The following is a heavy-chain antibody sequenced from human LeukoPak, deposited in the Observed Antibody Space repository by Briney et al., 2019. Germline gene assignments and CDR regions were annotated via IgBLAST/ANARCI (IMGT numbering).Heavy chain of an antibody. CDR3: ARRGNSNWFDP. Sequence: GESLKISCKGSGYNFATYWIGWVRQMPGKGLEWMGVVYPGDSDTRYSPSFQGQVTMSADKSISTAYLQLSSLKASDTAIYYCARRGNSNWFDPWGQGTLVTVSS. D-gene: IGHD3-10*01. J-gene: IGHJ5*02. CDR1: GYNFATYW. CDR2: VYPGDSDT. V-gene: IGHV5-51*01.